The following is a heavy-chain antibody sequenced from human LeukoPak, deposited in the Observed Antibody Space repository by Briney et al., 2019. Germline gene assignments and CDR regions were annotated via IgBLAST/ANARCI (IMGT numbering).Heavy chain of an antibody. CDR2: IYYTGNT. CDR1: GGSISNYY. J-gene: IGHJ5*02. D-gene: IGHD5-24*01. CDR3: ARDRLQLQS. Sequence: PSETLSLTCTVSGGSISNYYWNWIRQPPGKGLEWIGYIYYTGNTNYNPSLKSRVTISVDASKNQFSLKLSSVTAADTAVYYCARDRLQLQSWGQGTLVTVSS. V-gene: IGHV4-59*01.